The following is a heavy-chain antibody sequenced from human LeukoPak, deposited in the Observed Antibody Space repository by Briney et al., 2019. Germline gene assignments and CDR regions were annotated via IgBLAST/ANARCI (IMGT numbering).Heavy chain of an antibody. CDR3: ARDDYGGLFQH. CDR2: IYYSGST. V-gene: IGHV4-59*01. J-gene: IGHJ1*01. CDR1: GGSISSYY. Sequence: SETLSLTCTVPGGSISSYYWSWIRQPPGKGLEWIGYIYYSGSTNYNPSLKSRVTISVDTSKNQFSLKLSSVTAADTVVYYCARDDYGGLFQHWGQGTLVTVSS. D-gene: IGHD4-17*01.